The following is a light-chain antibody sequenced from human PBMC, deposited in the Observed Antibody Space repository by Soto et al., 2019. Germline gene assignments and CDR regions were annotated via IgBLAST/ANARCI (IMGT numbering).Light chain of an antibody. CDR1: QSISSW. Sequence: DIQMTQSPSTLSASVGDRVTITCRASQSISSWLAWHQQKPGKAPRLLIYKASNLESGVPSRFRGSGSGAEFTLTITSLHPDYSATYYCQQYNDNWTFGQGTKVEIK. CDR2: KAS. V-gene: IGKV1-5*03. CDR3: QQYNDNWT. J-gene: IGKJ1*01.